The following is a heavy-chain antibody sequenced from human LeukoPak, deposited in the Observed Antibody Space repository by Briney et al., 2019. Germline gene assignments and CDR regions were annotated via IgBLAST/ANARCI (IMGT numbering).Heavy chain of an antibody. Sequence: PGGSLRLSCAASGFTFSTYGMGWVRQAPGKGLEWVSAITGSAGGTYYADSVKGRFTISRDNSKNTLYLQMNSLRAEDTAVYYCAKRSFRGLYYFDYWGQGTLVTVSS. CDR2: ITGSAGGT. V-gene: IGHV3-23*01. CDR3: AKRSFRGLYYFDY. CDR1: GFTFSTYG. J-gene: IGHJ4*02. D-gene: IGHD2/OR15-2a*01.